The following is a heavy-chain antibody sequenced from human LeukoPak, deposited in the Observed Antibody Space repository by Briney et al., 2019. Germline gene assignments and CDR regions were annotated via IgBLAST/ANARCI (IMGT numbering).Heavy chain of an antibody. J-gene: IGHJ4*02. V-gene: IGHV3-21*04. CDR2: ISSSSSYI. D-gene: IGHD3-10*01. CDR1: GFTFSSYS. CDR3: AKGKVSDY. Sequence: PGGSLRLSCAASGFTFSSYSMNWVRQAPGKGLEWVSSISSSSSYIYYADSVKGRFTISRDNAKNSLYLQMNSLRDEDTAVYFCAKGKVSDYWGPGTLVTVSS.